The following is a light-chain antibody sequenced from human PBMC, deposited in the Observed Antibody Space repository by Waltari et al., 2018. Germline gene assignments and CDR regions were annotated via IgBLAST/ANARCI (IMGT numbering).Light chain of an antibody. J-gene: IGKJ5*01. CDR3: QQYNRWPPIT. V-gene: IGKV3-15*01. CDR1: QSIATN. CDR2: DAS. Sequence: EVVMTQSLDTLSVSPGGRATPPCRASQSIATNLAWYHQRRGQAPRLLIFDASTRATSISGRFSGSGSGTEFTLTISSLQSDDSAVYYCQQYNRWPPITFGQGTRLEIK.